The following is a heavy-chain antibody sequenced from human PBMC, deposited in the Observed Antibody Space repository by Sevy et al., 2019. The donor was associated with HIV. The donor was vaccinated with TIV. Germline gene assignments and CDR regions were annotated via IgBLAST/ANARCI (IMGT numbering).Heavy chain of an antibody. V-gene: IGHV3-23*01. D-gene: IGHD2-2*02. J-gene: IGHJ4*02. CDR3: AKSPMMEAIYTYYFDY. CDR1: GFSFSDYA. CDR2: ISDSADST. Sequence: GGSLRLSCTASGFSFSDYAMSWVRQAPGKGLEWVSIISDSADSTYYAYSVRGRFTISRDNSKNTLFLQMNSLRAEDTAVYFCAKSPMMEAIYTYYFDYWGPGTLVTVSS.